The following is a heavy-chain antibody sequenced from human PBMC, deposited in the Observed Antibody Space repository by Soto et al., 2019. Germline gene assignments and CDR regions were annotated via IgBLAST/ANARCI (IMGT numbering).Heavy chain of an antibody. D-gene: IGHD3-10*01. J-gene: IGHJ4*02. Sequence: GGSLIVSCASAGGTFGSFLVSLVRQAPGKGLEWVANIKEDGSEKNYVDSVKGQFTISRDNAKNSLYLQMNSLRAEDTAVYYCARERYYYGSGDFWGQGTLVTVSS. CDR3: ARERYYYGSGDF. CDR1: GGTFGSFL. V-gene: IGHV3-7*01. CDR2: IKEDGSEK.